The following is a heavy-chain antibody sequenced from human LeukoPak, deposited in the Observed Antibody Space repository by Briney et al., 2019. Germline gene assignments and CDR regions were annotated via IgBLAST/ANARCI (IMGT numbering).Heavy chain of an antibody. CDR3: ARDDAQLLWFGELGLGWFDP. Sequence: ASVTVSCKASGYTFTGHYMHWVRQAPGQGLEWMGWINPNSGGTNYAQKFQGRVTMARDTSISTAYMELSRLRSDDTAVYYCARDDAQLLWFGELGLGWFDPWGQGTLVTVSS. J-gene: IGHJ5*02. CDR2: INPNSGGT. V-gene: IGHV1-2*02. D-gene: IGHD3-10*01. CDR1: GYTFTGHY.